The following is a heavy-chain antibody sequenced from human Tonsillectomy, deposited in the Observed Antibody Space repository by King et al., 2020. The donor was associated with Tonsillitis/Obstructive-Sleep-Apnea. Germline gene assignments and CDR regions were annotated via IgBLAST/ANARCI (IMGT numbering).Heavy chain of an antibody. Sequence: QLVQSGAEVKKPGESLKISCKGSGYSFTSYWIGWVRQMPGKGLEWMGIIYPGDSDTRYSPSFQGQVTISADKSISTAYLQWSSLKASDTAMYYGATQGAAGTVADYYYPMDVWGQGTPVTVSS. V-gene: IGHV5-51*01. CDR3: ATQGAAGTVADYYYPMDV. CDR2: IYPGDSDT. J-gene: IGHJ6*02. CDR1: GYSFTSYW. D-gene: IGHD6-13*01.